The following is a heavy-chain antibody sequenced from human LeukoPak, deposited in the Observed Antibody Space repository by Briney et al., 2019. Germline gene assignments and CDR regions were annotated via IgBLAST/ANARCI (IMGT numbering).Heavy chain of an antibody. Sequence: ASVKVSCKASGYTFTDYYMHWVRQAPGQGLEWMGRINPRGGSTTYAQKLQGRVTMTRDTSTSTVYMQLSSLRSEDTALYYCARHSCTGNSCHFDYWGQGTLVTVSS. CDR1: GYTFTDYY. D-gene: IGHD2-8*02. CDR2: INPRGGST. J-gene: IGHJ4*02. CDR3: ARHSCTGNSCHFDY. V-gene: IGHV1-46*04.